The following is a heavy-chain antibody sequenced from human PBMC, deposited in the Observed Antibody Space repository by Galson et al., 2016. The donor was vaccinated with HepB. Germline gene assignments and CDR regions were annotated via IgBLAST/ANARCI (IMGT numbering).Heavy chain of an antibody. D-gene: IGHD5-12*01. CDR1: GYTFTYYY. CDR2: INPSGGAT. CDR3: ARGAESGDEVGDD. J-gene: IGHJ4*02. V-gene: IGHV1-46*01. Sequence: SVKVSCKASGYTFTYYYMHWVRQAPGQGLEWMGIINPSGGATTYAPKFQGSVTMTRDTSTSTAYMELSSLRSADTAVYYCARGAESGDEVGDDWGQGTLVTVSS.